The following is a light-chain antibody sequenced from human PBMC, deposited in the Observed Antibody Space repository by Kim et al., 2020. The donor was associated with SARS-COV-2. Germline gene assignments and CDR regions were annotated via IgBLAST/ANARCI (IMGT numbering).Light chain of an antibody. CDR2: NND. J-gene: IGLJ2*01. CDR3: AAWDDSLNGLL. V-gene: IGLV1-44*01. CDR1: SSNIASNT. Sequence: GQGVTISCSGSSSNIASNTVNWYQQGPGTAPKLLIYNNDQRPSGVPDRFSASKSGTSASLAINGLQSEDDSHYYCAAWDDSLNGLLFGGGTKVNVL.